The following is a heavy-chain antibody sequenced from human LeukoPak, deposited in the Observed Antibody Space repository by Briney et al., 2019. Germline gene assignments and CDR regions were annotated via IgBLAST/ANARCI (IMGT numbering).Heavy chain of an antibody. V-gene: IGHV3-11*06. J-gene: IGHJ3*02. CDR1: GFTFSDYY. Sequence: GGSLRLSCAASGFTFSDYYMSWIRQAPGQGLEWVAYISHSCGFTNYADSVKGRFAISRDNAKNSLYLQMDSLRAEDTAVYFCVRAKGGPGSTWAFDIWGQGTMVTVSS. CDR3: VRAKGGPGSTWAFDI. CDR2: ISHSCGFT. D-gene: IGHD6-13*01.